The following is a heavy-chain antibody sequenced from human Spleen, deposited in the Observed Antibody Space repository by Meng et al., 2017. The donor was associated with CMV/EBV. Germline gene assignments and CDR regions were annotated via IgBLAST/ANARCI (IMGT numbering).Heavy chain of an antibody. Sequence: GESLKISCAASGFPFNTYAVYWVRQAPGKGLEWVAVISHDGDYKFYADSLKGRFTISRDNSKNTLYMQMNSLRAEDTAIYYCARSGRGYHMFSYLDYWGQGTLVTVSS. D-gene: IGHD5-12*01. CDR3: ARSGRGYHMFSYLDY. J-gene: IGHJ4*02. CDR1: GFPFNTYA. V-gene: IGHV3-30-3*01. CDR2: ISHDGDYK.